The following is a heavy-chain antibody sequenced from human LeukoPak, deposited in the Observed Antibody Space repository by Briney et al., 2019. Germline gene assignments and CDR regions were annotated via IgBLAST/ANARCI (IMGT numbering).Heavy chain of an antibody. CDR2: IYSTGAT. Sequence: SETLSLTCTVSGGSINSYYWSWIRQPAGKGLEWIGRIYSTGATNYNPSLKSRVTMSVDTSKNQFSLKLNSVTAADTAVYFCARVSSGWSYYFDYWGQGTLVTVSS. D-gene: IGHD6-19*01. CDR1: GGSINSYY. V-gene: IGHV4-4*07. J-gene: IGHJ4*02. CDR3: ARVSSGWSYYFDY.